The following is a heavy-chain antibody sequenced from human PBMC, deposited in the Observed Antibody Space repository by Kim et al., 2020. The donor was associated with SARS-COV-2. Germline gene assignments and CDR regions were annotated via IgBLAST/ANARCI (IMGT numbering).Heavy chain of an antibody. CDR3: AKDAYLLYYGSGSYYLNY. CDR1: GFTFSSYG. D-gene: IGHD3-10*01. V-gene: IGHV3-30*18. CDR2: ISYDGSKK. J-gene: IGHJ4*02. Sequence: GSLRLSCAASGFTFSSYGMHWVRQAPGKGLEWVAVISYDGSKKYYTDSVKGRFTISRDNSKNTLYLQMNSLRAEDTAVHYCAKDAYLLYYGSGSYYLNYWGQGTLVTVSS.